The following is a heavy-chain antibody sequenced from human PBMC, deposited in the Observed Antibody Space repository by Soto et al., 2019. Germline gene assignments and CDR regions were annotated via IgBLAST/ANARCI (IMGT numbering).Heavy chain of an antibody. CDR3: ARDQGITIFGVVNPGAFDI. CDR2: IWYDGSNK. D-gene: IGHD3-3*01. CDR1: GFTFSSYG. V-gene: IGHV3-33*01. J-gene: IGHJ3*02. Sequence: GGSLRLSCAASGFTFSSYGMHWVRQAPGKGLEWVAVIWYDGSNKYYADSVKGRFTISRDNSKNTLYLQMNSLRAEDTAVYYCARDQGITIFGVVNPGAFDIWGQGTMVTVSS.